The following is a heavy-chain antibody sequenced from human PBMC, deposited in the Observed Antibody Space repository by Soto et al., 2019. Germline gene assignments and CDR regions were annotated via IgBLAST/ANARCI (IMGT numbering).Heavy chain of an antibody. V-gene: IGHV1-3*01. Sequence: ASVKVSCKASGNTVPNYAIHWVRQAPGQRLEWMGRINGGNGNTYYSEHFQGRVTITRDTSAGTAYMELSSLRSEDTAVYYCARVYGGGDMGAFDIWGQGTMVTVSS. CDR3: ARVYGGGDMGAFDI. CDR2: INGGNGNT. CDR1: GNTVPNYA. D-gene: IGHD2-21*01. J-gene: IGHJ3*02.